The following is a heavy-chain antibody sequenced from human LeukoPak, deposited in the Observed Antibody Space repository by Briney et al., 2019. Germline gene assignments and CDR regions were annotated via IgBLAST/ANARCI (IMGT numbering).Heavy chain of an antibody. D-gene: IGHD3-10*01. CDR3: ANTMADAFDI. J-gene: IGHJ3*02. Sequence: GGSLRLSCTVSGFTFSRSWMRWVRQAPGKGLVWVSHINGDGTSTNYADSVKGRFTISRDNAKNTLFLQMNSLRVEDTAVYYCANTMADAFDIWGQGTMVTVSS. CDR1: GFTFSRSW. V-gene: IGHV3-74*01. CDR2: INGDGTST.